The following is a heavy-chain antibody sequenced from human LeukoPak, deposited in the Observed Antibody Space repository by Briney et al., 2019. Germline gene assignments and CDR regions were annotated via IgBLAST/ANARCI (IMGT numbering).Heavy chain of an antibody. CDR1: GDTFSSYA. D-gene: IGHD2-2*02. CDR2: IIPILGIA. J-gene: IGHJ6*02. V-gene: IGHV1-69*04. CDR3: ASGYCSSTSCYRMDFYYYGMDV. Sequence: ASVKVSCKASGDTFSSYAISWVRQAPGQGLEWMGRIIPILGIANYAQKFQGRVTITADKSTSTAYMELSSLRSEDTAVYYCASGYCSSTSCYRMDFYYYGMDVWGQGTTVTVSS.